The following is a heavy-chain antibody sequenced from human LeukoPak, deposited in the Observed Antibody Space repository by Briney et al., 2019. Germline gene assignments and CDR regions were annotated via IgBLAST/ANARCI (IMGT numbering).Heavy chain of an antibody. V-gene: IGHV4-39*01. CDR3: ARHYYDSTGYYYFDY. J-gene: IGHJ4*02. CDR1: GGSITGSSYY. D-gene: IGHD3-22*01. Sequence: PSETLSLTCRVSGGSITGSSYYWGWIRQPPGKGLEWIGSMYYSGSTYYNPSLKSRVTISVDTSKNQFSLKLSSVTAADTAVYYCARHYYDSTGYYYFDYWSQGTLVTVSS. CDR2: MYYSGST.